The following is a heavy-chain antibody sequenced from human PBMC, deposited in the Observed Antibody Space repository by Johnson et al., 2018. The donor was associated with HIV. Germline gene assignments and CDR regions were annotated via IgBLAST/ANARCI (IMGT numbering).Heavy chain of an antibody. Sequence: VQLVESGGGVVQPGGSLRLSCAASGFTFSSYGMHWVRQAPGKGLEWVGRIKSQTDGGTTDYAAPVKGRFTISRDDSKNTLYLQMNSLKTEDTAVYSCTTDWGSYHEYAFDIWGQGTMVTVSS. D-gene: IGHD1-26*01. CDR1: GFTFSSYG. CDR3: TTDWGSYHEYAFDI. V-gene: IGHV3-15*01. J-gene: IGHJ3*02. CDR2: IKSQTDGGTT.